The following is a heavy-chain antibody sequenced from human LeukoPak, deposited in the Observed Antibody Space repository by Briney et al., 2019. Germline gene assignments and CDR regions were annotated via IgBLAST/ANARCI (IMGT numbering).Heavy chain of an antibody. J-gene: IGHJ4*02. CDR3: ARAWGNDYDLNY. D-gene: IGHD3-3*01. CDR2: IGTAGDT. Sequence: GGSLRLSCAASGFTFSSFDMLWVRQATGKGLEWVSAIGTAGDTYYPGSVKGRFTISRENAENSLYLQMNSLRAEDTAVYYCARAWGNDYDLNYWGQGTLVTVSS. V-gene: IGHV3-13*01. CDR1: GFTFSSFD.